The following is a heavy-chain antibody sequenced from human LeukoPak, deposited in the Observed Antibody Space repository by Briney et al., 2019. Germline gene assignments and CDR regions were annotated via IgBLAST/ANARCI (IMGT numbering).Heavy chain of an antibody. Sequence: ASVTVSCKVSGYTFTDYYMHWVQQAPGKGLEWMGLVDPEDGETIYEEKSQGRVTITADTSTDTAYTELSSLRSEDTAVYYCATEASYYYDSSGYSSSFDYWGQGTLVTVSS. D-gene: IGHD3-22*01. V-gene: IGHV1-69-2*01. CDR3: ATEASYYYDSSGYSSSFDY. J-gene: IGHJ4*02. CDR2: VDPEDGET. CDR1: GYTFTDYY.